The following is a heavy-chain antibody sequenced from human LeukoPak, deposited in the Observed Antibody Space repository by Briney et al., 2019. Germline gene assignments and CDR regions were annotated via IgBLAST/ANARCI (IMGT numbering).Heavy chain of an antibody. Sequence: ASVKVSCKASGYTFTGYYMHWVRQAPGQGLEWMGRINPNSGGTNYAQKFQGRVTMTRDTSTSTVYMELRSLRSEDTAVYYCARPYYDFWSGPYYFNYWGQGTLVTVSS. D-gene: IGHD3-3*01. J-gene: IGHJ4*02. CDR2: INPNSGGT. V-gene: IGHV1-2*06. CDR3: ARPYYDFWSGPYYFNY. CDR1: GYTFTGYY.